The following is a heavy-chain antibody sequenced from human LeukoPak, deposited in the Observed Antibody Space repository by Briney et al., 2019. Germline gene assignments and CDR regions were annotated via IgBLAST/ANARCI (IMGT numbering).Heavy chain of an antibody. CDR2: MYYSGST. D-gene: IGHD3-10*01. CDR3: ARVYGSGYYMDV. CDR1: GGSISSSGYY. J-gene: IGHJ6*03. V-gene: IGHV4-39*07. Sequence: SETLSLTCTVSGGSISSSGYYWGWIRQPPGKGLEWIGSMYYSGSTYYNPSLKSRVTISVDTSKNQFSLKLSSVTAADTAVYYCARVYGSGYYMDVWGKGTTVTISS.